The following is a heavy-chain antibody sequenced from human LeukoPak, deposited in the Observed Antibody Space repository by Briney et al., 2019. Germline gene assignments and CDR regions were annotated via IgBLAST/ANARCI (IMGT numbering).Heavy chain of an antibody. CDR1: GFTFTSSA. V-gene: IGHV1-58*02. D-gene: IGHD4-17*01. CDR2: IVVGSGNT. Sequence: VKVSCKASGFTFTSSAMQWVRQARGQRLEWIGWIVVGSGNTNDAQKFQERVTITGDMSPSTAYMELSSLRSEDTAVYYCAADGMNYGDFDYWGQGTLVTVSS. CDR3: AADGMNYGDFDY. J-gene: IGHJ4*02.